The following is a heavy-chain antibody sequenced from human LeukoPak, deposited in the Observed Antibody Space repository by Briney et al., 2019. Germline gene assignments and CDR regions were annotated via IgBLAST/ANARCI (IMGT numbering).Heavy chain of an antibody. D-gene: IGHD3-10*01. CDR2: ISSSSSYR. CDR1: GFTFSSYS. Sequence: GGSLRLSCAASGFTFSSYSMNWVRQAPGKGLEWVSSISSSSSYRYYADSVKGRLTISRDNAKNSLYLQMNSLRAEDTAVYYCARVGYYGSGSYYKYYYYYYMDVWGKGTTVTVSS. V-gene: IGHV3-21*01. J-gene: IGHJ6*03. CDR3: ARVGYYGSGSYYKYYYYYYMDV.